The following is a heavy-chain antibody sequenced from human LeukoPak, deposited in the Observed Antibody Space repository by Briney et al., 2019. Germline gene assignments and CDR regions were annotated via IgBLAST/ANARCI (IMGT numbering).Heavy chain of an antibody. CDR3: ARDGYQVPTIFGTFDP. V-gene: IGHV3-7*01. D-gene: IGHD3-3*01. Sequence: GGSLRLSCAASGFTFSRFRMSWVRQPPGKGLEWVANINQDGSEVYYVDSVKGRFTISRDDAKNSLYLQMNSLRAEDTAVYYCARDGYQVPTIFGTFDPWGQGTLATVSS. J-gene: IGHJ5*02. CDR1: GFTFSRFR. CDR2: INQDGSEV.